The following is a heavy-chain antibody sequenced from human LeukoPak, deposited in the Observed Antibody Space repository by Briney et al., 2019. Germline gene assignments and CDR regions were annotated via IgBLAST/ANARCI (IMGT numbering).Heavy chain of an antibody. J-gene: IGHJ4*02. D-gene: IGHD3-3*01. CDR3: ARSLDTIFGVVHDY. V-gene: IGHV1-46*01. CDR2: INPSGGST. Sequence: ASVKVSCKASGYTFTSYGISWVRQAPGQGLEWMGIINPSGGSTSYAQKFQGRVTMTRDTSTSTVYMELSGLRSEDTAVYYCARSLDTIFGVVHDYWGQGTLVTVSS. CDR1: GYTFTSYG.